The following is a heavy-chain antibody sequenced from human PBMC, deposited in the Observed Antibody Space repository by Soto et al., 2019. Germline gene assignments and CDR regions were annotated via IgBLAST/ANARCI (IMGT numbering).Heavy chain of an antibody. CDR2: INYSGST. CDR3: ARDRSSSTLYYFDY. CDR1: GGSFSGYY. J-gene: IGHJ4*02. D-gene: IGHD6-6*01. Sequence: SETLSLTCAVYGGSFSGYYWSWIRQPPGKGLEWIGSINYSGSTNYNPSLKSRVTISVDTSKNQFSLKLSSVTAADTAVYYCARDRSSSTLYYFDYWGQGTLVTVSS. V-gene: IGHV4-34*01.